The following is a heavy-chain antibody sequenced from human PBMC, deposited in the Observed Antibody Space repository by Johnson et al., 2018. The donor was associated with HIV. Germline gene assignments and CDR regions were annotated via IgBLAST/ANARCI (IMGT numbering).Heavy chain of an antibody. Sequence: HVQLVESGGGVVQPGRSLKLSCAASGFTFSDYYMSWIRQAPGKGLEWVAVMSFDETNSYDSDSVDVKGRFTISRDNSKNTLYLQMNGLRAEDTAVYYCFIAPDAFDIWGQGTMVTVSS. V-gene: IGHV3-30-3*01. CDR1: GFTFSDYY. CDR3: FIAPDAFDI. J-gene: IGHJ3*02. CDR2: MSFDETNS. D-gene: IGHD6-13*01.